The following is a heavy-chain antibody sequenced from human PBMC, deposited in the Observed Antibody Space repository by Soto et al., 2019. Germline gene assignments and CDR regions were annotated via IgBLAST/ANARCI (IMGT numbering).Heavy chain of an antibody. J-gene: IGHJ4*02. CDR1: GFTLSDHY. CDR2: TRNKANSYTT. V-gene: IGHV3-72*01. Sequence: EVQLVQSGGGLVQPGGSLRLSCAASGFTLSDHYMDWVRQAPGKGLEWVGRTRNKANSYTTEYAASVQGRFTISRDDSETSLYLQMYSLETEDTAVYYCARTSYASGTYYYDYWGQGTLVTVSS. CDR3: ARTSYASGTYYYDY. D-gene: IGHD3-16*01.